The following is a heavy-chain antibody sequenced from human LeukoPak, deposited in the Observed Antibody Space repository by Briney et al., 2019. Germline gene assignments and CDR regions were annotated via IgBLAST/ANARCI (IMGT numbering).Heavy chain of an antibody. J-gene: IGHJ5*02. CDR3: ARDGTVTAGPFDP. Sequence: PGGSLRLSCAASGVTLSPYGMHWVRQAPGKGLEWVAFIWYDGSNKYYADSVKGRFTISRDNSKNTLYLQMNSLRAEDTAVYYCARDGTVTAGPFDPWGRGTLVTVSS. CDR1: GVTLSPYG. D-gene: IGHD4-11*01. CDR2: IWYDGSNK. V-gene: IGHV3-33*08.